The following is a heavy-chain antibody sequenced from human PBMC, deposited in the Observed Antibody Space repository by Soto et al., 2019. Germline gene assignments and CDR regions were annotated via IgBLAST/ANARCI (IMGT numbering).Heavy chain of an antibody. Sequence: PSEPLSLTCTVSGGSISSSSYCWSRIRQPPGKGLARIGYIYYSGSTNYNPSLKSRVTISVDTSKNQFSLKLSSVTAADTAVYYCARGSIRFLESVTYYYYYYMDVWGKGTTVTVSS. D-gene: IGHD3-3*01. CDR3: ARGSIRFLESVTYYYYYYMDV. V-gene: IGHV4-61*01. CDR1: GGSISSSSYC. CDR2: IYYSGST. J-gene: IGHJ6*03.